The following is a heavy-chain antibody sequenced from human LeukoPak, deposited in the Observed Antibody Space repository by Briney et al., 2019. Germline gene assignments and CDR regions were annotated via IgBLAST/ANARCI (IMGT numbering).Heavy chain of an antibody. D-gene: IGHD5-12*01. CDR2: IYHSGRT. CDR3: ASSDGQPPRFDSSYDVFDY. J-gene: IGHJ4*02. Sequence: SETLSLTCTVSGGSIISGNWWSWVRQPPGKGLEWIGEIYHSGRTNYNPSLKSRVTISLDKSKNQFSLNLSSVTAADTALYYCASSDGQPPRFDSSYDVFDYWGQGTLVTVSS. CDR1: GGSIISGNW. V-gene: IGHV4-4*02.